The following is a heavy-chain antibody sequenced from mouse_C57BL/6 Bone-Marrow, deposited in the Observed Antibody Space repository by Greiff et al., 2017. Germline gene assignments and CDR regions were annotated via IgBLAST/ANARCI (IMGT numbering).Heavy chain of an antibody. V-gene: IGHV1-66*01. Sequence: VQLQQSGPELVKPGASVKISCKASGYSFTSYYIHWVKQRPGQGLEWIGWIYPGSGNTKYNEKFKGKATLTADTSSSTAYMQLSSLTSEDSAVYYCARRGTTVGDYWGQGTTLTVSS. CDR2: IYPGSGNT. CDR3: ARRGTTVGDY. J-gene: IGHJ2*01. CDR1: GYSFTSYY. D-gene: IGHD1-1*01.